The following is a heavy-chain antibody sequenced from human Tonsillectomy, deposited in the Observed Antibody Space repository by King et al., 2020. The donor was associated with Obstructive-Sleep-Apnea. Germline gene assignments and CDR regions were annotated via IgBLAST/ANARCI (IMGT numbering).Heavy chain of an antibody. D-gene: IGHD3-22*01. CDR1: GFTFTNYT. Sequence: VQLVESGGGVVQPGRSLRLSCAASGFTFTNYTMHWVRQAPGKGLEWVAGISFDGNNKYYAASVKDRSTISRDNSKNTLYLQMNSLSAEDTAVYYCARVPYYYDSIGYDYWGQGTLVTVSS. CDR3: ARVPYYYDSIGYDY. J-gene: IGHJ4*02. V-gene: IGHV3-30-3*01. CDR2: ISFDGNNK.